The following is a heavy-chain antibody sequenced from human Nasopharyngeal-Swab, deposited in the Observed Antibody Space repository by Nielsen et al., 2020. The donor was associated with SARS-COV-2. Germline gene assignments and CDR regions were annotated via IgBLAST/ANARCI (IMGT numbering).Heavy chain of an antibody. CDR1: GFTFSSYG. Sequence: GESLKISCAASGFTFSSYGMHWVRQAPGKGLEWVAVISYDGSNKYYADSVKGRFTISRDNAKNSLYLQMNSLRAEDTAVYYCAVSSWQDFDPWGQGTLVTVSS. D-gene: IGHD6-13*01. CDR3: AVSSWQDFDP. J-gene: IGHJ5*02. CDR2: ISYDGSNK. V-gene: IGHV3-30*03.